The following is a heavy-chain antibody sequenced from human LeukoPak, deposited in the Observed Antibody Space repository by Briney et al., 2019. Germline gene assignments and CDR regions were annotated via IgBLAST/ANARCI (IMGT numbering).Heavy chain of an antibody. V-gene: IGHV1-46*01. D-gene: IGHD3-10*01. CDR2: INPSGGST. J-gene: IGHJ4*02. Sequence: GASVKVSCKASGYTFTSYYMHWVRQAPGQGLEWMGIINPSGGSTSYAQKFQGRVTMTRDMSTSTVYMELGSLRSEDTAVYYCARARTAFGGLFPRPFDYWGQGTLVTVSS. CDR1: GYTFTSYY. CDR3: ARARTAFGGLFPRPFDY.